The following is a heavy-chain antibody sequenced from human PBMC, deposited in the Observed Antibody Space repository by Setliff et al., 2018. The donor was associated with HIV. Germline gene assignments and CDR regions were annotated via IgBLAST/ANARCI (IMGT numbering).Heavy chain of an antibody. J-gene: IGHJ4*02. CDR1: GFTFSVSA. D-gene: IGHD1-26*01. Sequence: GGSLRLSCRASGFTFSVSAIHWVRQVPGVGLEWVGRIRSKANRYTTTYAASVKGRFTVSGDDSENMAYLQMNSLNIEDTAIYYCARRVSGSYYPYFDYWGQGTLVTVSS. CDR2: IRSKANRYTT. V-gene: IGHV3-73*01. CDR3: ARRVSGSYYPYFDY.